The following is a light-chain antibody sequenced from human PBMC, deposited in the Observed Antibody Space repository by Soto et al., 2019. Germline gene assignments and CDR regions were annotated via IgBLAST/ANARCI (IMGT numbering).Light chain of an antibody. CDR2: GAF. Sequence: TRAPATLSLSPGDRATLSCRASQSVSSTYLSWYQQKPGQAPRLLIYGAFNRATGIPDRFSGSGSGTDFTLTISRLDPEDFAVYYCQQYGTSPRTFGQGTKVDIK. V-gene: IGKV3-20*01. CDR1: QSVSSTY. J-gene: IGKJ1*01. CDR3: QQYGTSPRT.